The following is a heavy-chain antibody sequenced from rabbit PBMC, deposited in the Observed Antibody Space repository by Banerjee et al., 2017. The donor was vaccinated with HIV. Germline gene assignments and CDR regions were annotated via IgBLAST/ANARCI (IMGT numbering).Heavy chain of an antibody. V-gene: IGHV1S47*01. CDR1: GFDFSSYG. J-gene: IGHJ4*01. CDR3: VSGDGWNNF. Sequence: EESGGDLVKPGASLTLSCKASGFDFSSYGVSWVRQAPGKGLEWIGCIYAGKGSTDYASWVNGRFSISRENTQNTVFLQMTSLTAADTATYFCVSGDGWNNFWGPGTLVTVS. D-gene: IGHD4-1*01. CDR2: IYAGKGST.